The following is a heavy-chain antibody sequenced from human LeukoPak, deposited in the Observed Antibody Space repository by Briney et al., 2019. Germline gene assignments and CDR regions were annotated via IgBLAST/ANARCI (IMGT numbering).Heavy chain of an antibody. Sequence: ASVKVSCKASGYTFTSYGISWVRQAPGQGREWMGWISAYNGNTNYAQKLQGRVTMTTGTSTSTAYMELRSLRSDDTAVYYCARDEGYSGAYYYYMDVWGKGTTVTVSS. D-gene: IGHD6-13*01. CDR1: GYTFTSYG. J-gene: IGHJ6*03. CDR2: ISAYNGNT. CDR3: ARDEGYSGAYYYYMDV. V-gene: IGHV1-18*01.